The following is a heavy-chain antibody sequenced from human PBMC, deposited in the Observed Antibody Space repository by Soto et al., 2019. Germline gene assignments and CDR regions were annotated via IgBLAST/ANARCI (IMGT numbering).Heavy chain of an antibody. CDR3: ARDGGVVVAGYFDY. D-gene: IGHD2-15*01. CDR1: GFTFSSYG. Sequence: QVQLVESGGGVVQPGRSLRLSCAASGFTFSSYGMHWVRQAPGKGLEWVAVIWYDGSNKYYADSVKGRFTISRDNSKNTLYLQMNSLRAEVTAVYYCARDGGVVVAGYFDYLGQGSLVTVSS. J-gene: IGHJ4*02. V-gene: IGHV3-33*01. CDR2: IWYDGSNK.